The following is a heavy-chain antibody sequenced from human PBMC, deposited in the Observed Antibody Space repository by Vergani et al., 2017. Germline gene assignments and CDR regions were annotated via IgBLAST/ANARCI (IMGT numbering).Heavy chain of an antibody. CDR2: ISYDGSNK. CDR3: AKEYLAWGMDV. D-gene: IGHD3-10*01. Sequence: QVQLVESGGGVVQPGRSLRLSCAASGFTFSSYGMHWVRQAPGKGLEWVAVISYDGSNKYYADSVKGRFTISRDNSKNTLYLQMNSLRAEDTAVYYCAKEYLAWGMDVWGQGP. V-gene: IGHV3-30*18. J-gene: IGHJ6*02. CDR1: GFTFSSYG.